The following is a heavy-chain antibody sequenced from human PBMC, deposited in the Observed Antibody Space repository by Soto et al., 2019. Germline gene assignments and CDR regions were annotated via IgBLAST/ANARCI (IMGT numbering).Heavy chain of an antibody. J-gene: IGHJ6*02. CDR2: ISGSGGST. CDR1: GFTFSSYA. CDR3: ASGTIDHAYGMDV. Sequence: SGFTFSSYAMSWVRQAPGKGLEWVSAISGSGGSTYYADSVKGRFTISRDNSKNTLYLQMNSLRVEDTAVYYCASGTIDHAYGMDVWGQGKIVSVS. D-gene: IGHD2-2*01. V-gene: IGHV3-23*01.